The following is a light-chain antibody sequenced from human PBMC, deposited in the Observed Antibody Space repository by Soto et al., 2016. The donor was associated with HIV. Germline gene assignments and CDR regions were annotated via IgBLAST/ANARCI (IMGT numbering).Light chain of an antibody. V-gene: IGKV1-5*03. CDR2: KAS. Sequence: DIQMTQSPSTLSASVGDRVTITCRASQSISSWLAWYQQKPGKAPKLLIYKASSLESGVPSRFSGSGSGTKFTLTISSLQPEDIATYYCQQYDNVPPTFGGGPRWRSN. CDR3: QQYDNVPPT. J-gene: IGKJ4*01. CDR1: QSISSW.